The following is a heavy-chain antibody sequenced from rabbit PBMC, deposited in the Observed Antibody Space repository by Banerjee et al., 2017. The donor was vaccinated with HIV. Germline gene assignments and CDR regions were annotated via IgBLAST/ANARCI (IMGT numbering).Heavy chain of an antibody. CDR1: GFYFSNKYV. CDR2: INTSSGDT. V-gene: IGHV1S45*01. CDR3: ARDSAGREDFNL. D-gene: IGHD4-2*01. J-gene: IGHJ4*01. Sequence: QEQLEESGGDLVKPEGSLTITCTASGFYFSNKYVMCWVRQAPGKGLEWIACINTSSGDTVYASWAKGRFTISKTSSTTVTLQMTSLTAADTATYFCARDSAGREDFNLWGQGTLVTVS.